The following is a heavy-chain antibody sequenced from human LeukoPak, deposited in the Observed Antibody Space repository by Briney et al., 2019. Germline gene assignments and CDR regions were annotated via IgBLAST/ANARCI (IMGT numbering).Heavy chain of an antibody. J-gene: IGHJ4*02. Sequence: ASVKVSCKAPGYTFTSYGISWVRQAPGQGLEWMGWISAYNGNTNYAQKLQGRVTMTTDTSTSTAYMELRSLRSDDTAVYYCARVIMVRGVTTGDYWGQGTPVTVSS. CDR1: GYTFTSYG. CDR2: ISAYNGNT. CDR3: ARVIMVRGVTTGDY. V-gene: IGHV1-18*01. D-gene: IGHD3-10*01.